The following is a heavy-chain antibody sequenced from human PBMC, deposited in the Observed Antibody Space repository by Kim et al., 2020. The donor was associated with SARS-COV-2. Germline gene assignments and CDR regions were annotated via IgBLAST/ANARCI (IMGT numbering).Heavy chain of an antibody. Sequence: SQTLSLTCAISGDSVSSNSAAWNWIRQSPSRGLEWLGRTYYRSKWYNDYAVSVKSRITINPDTSKNQFSLQLNSVTPGDTAVYYWARGATNSYIAVAGGFDYWDQGTLVTLSS. CDR2: TYYRSKWYN. CDR1: GDSVSSNSAA. V-gene: IGHV6-1*01. CDR3: ARGATNSYIAVAGGFDY. J-gene: IGHJ4*02. D-gene: IGHD6-19*01.